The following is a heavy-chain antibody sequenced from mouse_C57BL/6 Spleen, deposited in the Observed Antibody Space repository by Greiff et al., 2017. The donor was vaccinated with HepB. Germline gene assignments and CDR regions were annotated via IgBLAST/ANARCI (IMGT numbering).Heavy chain of an antibody. CDR3: ARNDWDGMDY. D-gene: IGHD4-1*01. V-gene: IGHV2-9-1*01. CDR2: IWTGGGT. J-gene: IGHJ4*01. Sequence: VQVVESGPGLVAPSQSLSITCTVSGFSLTSYAISWVRQPPGTGLEWLGVIWTGGGTHYNSALKSRLSISKDNSKSQVFLKMNSLQTDDTSRYYCARNDWDGMDYWGQGTSVTVSS. CDR1: GFSLTSYA.